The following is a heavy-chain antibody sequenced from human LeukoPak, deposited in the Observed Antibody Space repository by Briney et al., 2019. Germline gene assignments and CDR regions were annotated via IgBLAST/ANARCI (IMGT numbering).Heavy chain of an antibody. CDR1: DYYISSGHY. J-gene: IGHJ4*02. Sequence: SETLSLTCTVSDYYISSGHYWGWIRQPPGKGLEWIGYIYYSGSTNYNPSLKSRVTISVDTSKNQFSLKLSSVTAADTAVYYCARRAPDYGDYEFDYWGQGTLVTVSS. V-gene: IGHV4-59*11. CDR2: IYYSGST. CDR3: ARRAPDYGDYEFDY. D-gene: IGHD4-17*01.